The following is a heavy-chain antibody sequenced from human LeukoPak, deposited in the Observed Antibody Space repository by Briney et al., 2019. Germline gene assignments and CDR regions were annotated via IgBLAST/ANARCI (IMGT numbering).Heavy chain of an antibody. Sequence: SQTLSLTCTVSGGSISSGGYYWSWIRQHPGKGLEWIGYIYYSGSTYYNPSLKSRVTISVDTSKNQFSLKLSSVTAADTAVYYCARGGIAADLDSYGMDVWGQGTTVTVSS. CDR2: IYYSGST. CDR3: ARGGIAADLDSYGMDV. CDR1: GGSISSGGYY. J-gene: IGHJ6*02. V-gene: IGHV4-31*03. D-gene: IGHD6-25*01.